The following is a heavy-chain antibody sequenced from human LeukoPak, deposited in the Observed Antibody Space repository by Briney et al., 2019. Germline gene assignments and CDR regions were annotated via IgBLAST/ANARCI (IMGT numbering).Heavy chain of an antibody. Sequence: PGGSLRLSCAASGFTFSSCSMNWVRQATGKGLEWVSAIDTAGDTYYPGSVKGRFTISRENAKNSFYLQMNSLRAEDTAVYYCARDGAVVRGLPRRARTFYGMDVWGQGTTVTVSS. CDR3: ARDGAVVRGLPRRARTFYGMDV. CDR1: GFTFSSCS. V-gene: IGHV3-13*01. D-gene: IGHD3-10*01. J-gene: IGHJ6*02. CDR2: IDTAGDT.